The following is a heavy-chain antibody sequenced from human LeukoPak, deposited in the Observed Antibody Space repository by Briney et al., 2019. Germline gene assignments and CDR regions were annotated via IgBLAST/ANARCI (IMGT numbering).Heavy chain of an antibody. J-gene: IGHJ4*02. V-gene: IGHV1-2*02. CDR1: GYTFTSYG. CDR3: ARAPGYGSGSYYRGNY. Sequence: GASVKVSCKASGYTFTSYGISWVRQAPGQGLEWMGWINPNSGGTNYAQKFQGRVTMTRDTSISTAYMELSRLRSDDTAVYYCARAPGYGSGSYYRGNYWGQGTLVTVSS. D-gene: IGHD3-10*01. CDR2: INPNSGGT.